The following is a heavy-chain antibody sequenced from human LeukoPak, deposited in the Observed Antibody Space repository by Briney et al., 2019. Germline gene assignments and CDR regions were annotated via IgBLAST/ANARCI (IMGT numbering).Heavy chain of an antibody. CDR3: ARDSSGWYHWFDP. D-gene: IGHD6-19*01. CDR1: AFTFSTYE. V-gene: IGHV3-48*03. J-gene: IGHJ5*02. CDR2: ISSSGSTI. Sequence: PWGSLRLSCAASAFTFSTYEMNWVRQAPGKGLEWVSYISSSGSTIYYADSVKGRFTISRDNAKNSLYLQMNSLRAEDTAVYYCARDSSGWYHWFDPWGQGTLVTVSS.